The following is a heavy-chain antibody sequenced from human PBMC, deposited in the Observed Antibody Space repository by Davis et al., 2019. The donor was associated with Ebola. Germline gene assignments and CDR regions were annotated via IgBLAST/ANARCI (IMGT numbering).Heavy chain of an antibody. V-gene: IGHV3-49*04. D-gene: IGHD3-22*01. J-gene: IGHJ3*02. CDR3: ARDLKGPTSGYRKDVFEI. CDR1: GFTFGDYA. Sequence: GESLKISCTASGFTFGDYAITWVRQAPGKGLEWVGFVRSKAYGGTTEYAASLKGKFVISRDDSKSIAYLQMNSLKTEDTAMYYCARDLKGPTSGYRKDVFEIWGQGTKVTVSS. CDR2: VRSKAYGGTT.